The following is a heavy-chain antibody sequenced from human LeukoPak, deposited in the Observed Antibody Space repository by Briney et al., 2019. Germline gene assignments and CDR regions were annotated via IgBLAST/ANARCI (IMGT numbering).Heavy chain of an antibody. V-gene: IGHV4-30-2*01. D-gene: IGHD4-17*01. CDR3: ARGPLSTVTISIYYFDY. CDR2: IYHSGST. Sequence: PSETLSLTCAVSGGSISSGGYSWSWIRQPPGKGLEWIGYIYHSGSTYYNPSLKSRVTISVDRSKNQFSLKLSSVTAADTAVYYCARGPLSTVTISIYYFDYWGQGTLVTVSS. J-gene: IGHJ4*02. CDR1: GGSISSGGYS.